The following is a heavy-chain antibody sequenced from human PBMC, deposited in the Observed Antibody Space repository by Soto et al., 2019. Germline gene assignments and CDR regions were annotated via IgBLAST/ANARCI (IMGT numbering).Heavy chain of an antibody. CDR3: ARWGTTGGLDV. D-gene: IGHD3-16*01. J-gene: IGHJ4*02. CDR2: TSYDGSNN. Sequence: QVQLVESGGGVVQPGTSLRLSCVGSGFTFRSYVIHWVRQAPGKGLEWVALTSYDGSNNFYGDSVKGRFTISRDNSRNTVELQMDSQRLEDTALYYCARWGTTGGLDVWGQGTLVSVSS. V-gene: IGHV3-33*05. CDR1: GFTFRSYV.